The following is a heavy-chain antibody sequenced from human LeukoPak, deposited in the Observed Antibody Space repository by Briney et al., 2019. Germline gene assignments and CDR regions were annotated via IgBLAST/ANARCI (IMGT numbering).Heavy chain of an antibody. D-gene: IGHD3-22*01. J-gene: IGHJ6*02. Sequence: SVKVSCKASGGTYSSYAISWVRQAPGQGLEWMGRIIPILGIANYAQKFQGRVTITADKSTSTAYMELSSLRSEDTAVYYCARVSYDSSGYYYPTAYYYGMDVWGQGTTVTVSS. CDR1: GGTYSSYA. CDR3: ARVSYDSSGYYYPTAYYYGMDV. V-gene: IGHV1-69*04. CDR2: IIPILGIA.